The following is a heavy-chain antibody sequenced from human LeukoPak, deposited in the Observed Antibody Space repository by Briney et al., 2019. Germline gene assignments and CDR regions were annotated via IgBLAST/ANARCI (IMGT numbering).Heavy chain of an antibody. CDR3: ARESLRPYYYDSSGYSPDY. Sequence: ASVKVSCKASGYTFTSYDINWVRQATGQGLEWMGWINPNSGNTAHAQKFQGRVTITRNTSISTAYMELRSLRSDDTAVYYCARESLRPYYYDSSGYSPDYWGQGTLVTVSS. D-gene: IGHD3-22*01. V-gene: IGHV1-8*03. CDR2: INPNSGNT. CDR1: GYTFTSYD. J-gene: IGHJ4*02.